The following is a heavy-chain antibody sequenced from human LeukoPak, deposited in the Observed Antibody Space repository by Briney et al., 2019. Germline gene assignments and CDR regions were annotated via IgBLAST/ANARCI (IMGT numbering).Heavy chain of an antibody. CDR1: GDSISSYY. Sequence: SETLSLTCTVSGDSISSYYWSWIRQPPGKGLEWIGYIYYSGSTNYNPSLKSRVTISVDTSKNQFSLKLSSVTAADTAVYYCARDRGRRQDNWFDPWGQGTLVTVSS. V-gene: IGHV4-59*01. CDR3: ARDRGRRQDNWFDP. D-gene: IGHD3-10*01. CDR2: IYYSGST. J-gene: IGHJ5*02.